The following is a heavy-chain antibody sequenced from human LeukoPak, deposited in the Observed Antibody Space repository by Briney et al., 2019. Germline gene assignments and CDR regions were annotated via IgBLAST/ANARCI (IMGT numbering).Heavy chain of an antibody. V-gene: IGHV4-39*01. CDR1: GGSISSSSYY. J-gene: IGHJ4*02. Sequence: SETLSLTCTVSGGSISSSSYYWGWIRQPPGKGLEWIGSIYYSGSTYYNPSLKSRVTISVDTSKNQFSLKLSSVTAADRAVYYCARRRYIVVVPAVWDYWGQGTLVTVSS. CDR2: IYYSGST. D-gene: IGHD2-2*01. CDR3: ARRRYIVVVPAVWDY.